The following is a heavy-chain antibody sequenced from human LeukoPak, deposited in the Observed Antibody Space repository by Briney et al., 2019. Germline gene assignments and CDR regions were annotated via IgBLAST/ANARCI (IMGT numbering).Heavy chain of an antibody. J-gene: IGHJ6*02. CDR1: GGSFSGYY. CDR3: ARWVGANYYYYGMDV. V-gene: IGHV4-34*01. D-gene: IGHD1-26*01. Sequence: SETLSLTCAVYGGSFSGYYWSWIRQPPGKGLEWIEEINHSGSTNYNPSLKSRVTISVDTSKNQFSLKLSSVTAADTAVYYCARWVGANYYYYGMDVWGQGTTVTVSS. CDR2: INHSGST.